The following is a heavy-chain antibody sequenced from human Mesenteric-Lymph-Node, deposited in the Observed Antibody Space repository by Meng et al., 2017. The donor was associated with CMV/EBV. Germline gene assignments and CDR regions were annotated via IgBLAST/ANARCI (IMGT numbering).Heavy chain of an antibody. D-gene: IGHD6-19*01. V-gene: IGHV3-23*03. Sequence: CAASGFTVSNSYMGWVRQAPGKGLGWVSVVYSGGSTTYYADSVKGRFTISRDNSKNTVYLQMNSLRAEDTAVYYCAKKGDSGWYVDYWGQGTLVTVSS. CDR1: GFTVSNSY. J-gene: IGHJ4*02. CDR2: VYSGGSTT. CDR3: AKKGDSGWYVDY.